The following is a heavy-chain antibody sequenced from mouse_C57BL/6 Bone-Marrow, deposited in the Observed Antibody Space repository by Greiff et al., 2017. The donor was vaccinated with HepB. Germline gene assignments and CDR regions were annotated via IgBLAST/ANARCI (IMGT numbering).Heavy chain of an antibody. D-gene: IGHD1-1*01. CDR1: GFNIKNTY. CDR2: IDPANGNT. V-gene: IGHV14-3*01. Sequence: LQQSVAELVRPGASVKLSCTASGFNIKNTYMHWVKQRPEQGLEWIGRIDPANGNTKYAPKFQGKATITADTSSNTAYLQLSSLTSEDTAIDYCASCSTVVARVFDYWGQGTTLTVSS. J-gene: IGHJ2*01. CDR3: ASCSTVVARVFDY.